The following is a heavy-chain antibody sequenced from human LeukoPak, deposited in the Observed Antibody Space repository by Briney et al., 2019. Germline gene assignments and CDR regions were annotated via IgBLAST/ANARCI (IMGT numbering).Heavy chain of an antibody. CDR2: IYHSGST. Sequence: SETLSLTCTVSGYSISSGYYWGWIRQPPGKGLEWIGSIYHSGSTYYNPSLKSRVTISVDKSKNQFSLKLSSVTAADTAVYYCARAGYSSGWSDYWGQGTLVTVSS. J-gene: IGHJ4*02. CDR1: GYSISSGYY. D-gene: IGHD6-19*01. V-gene: IGHV4-38-2*02. CDR3: ARAGYSSGWSDY.